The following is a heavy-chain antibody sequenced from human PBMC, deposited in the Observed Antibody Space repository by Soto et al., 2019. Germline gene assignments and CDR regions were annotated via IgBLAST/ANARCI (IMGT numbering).Heavy chain of an antibody. CDR1: GGCISSGGYY. Sequence: QVQLQESGPGLVKPSQTLSLTCTASGGCISSGGYYWSWIRQHPGKGLEWIGYIYYSGSTYYNPSLQSRVTISVDTSKNQFSLKLSSVTAADTAVYYCARGVTGSWFDPWGQGTLVTVSS. J-gene: IGHJ5*02. CDR2: IYYSGST. CDR3: ARGVTGSWFDP. D-gene: IGHD2-21*02. V-gene: IGHV4-31*03.